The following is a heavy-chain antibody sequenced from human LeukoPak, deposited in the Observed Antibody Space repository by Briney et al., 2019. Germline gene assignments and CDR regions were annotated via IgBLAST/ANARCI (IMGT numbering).Heavy chain of an antibody. V-gene: IGHV3-66*01. CDR2: IYSGGST. D-gene: IGHD5-18*01. J-gene: IGHJ6*02. CDR1: GFTVSGNY. CDR3: ARDGYSYIWSTRLGMDV. Sequence: GGSLRLSCAASGFTVSGNYMSWVRQAPGEGLEWVSVIYSGGSTYYADSVKGRFTISRDNSKNTLYLQMNSLRAEDTAVYYCARDGYSYIWSTRLGMDVWGQGTTVIVSS.